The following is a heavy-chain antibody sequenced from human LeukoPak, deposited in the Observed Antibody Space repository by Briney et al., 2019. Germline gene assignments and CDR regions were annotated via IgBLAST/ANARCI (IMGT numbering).Heavy chain of an antibody. CDR1: GGSMSSYY. CDR2: ISSSSSYI. V-gene: IGHV3-21*01. D-gene: IGHD2-15*01. Sequence: ETLSLTCTVSGGSMSSYYWSWIRQPPGKGLEWVSSISSSSSYIYYADSVKGRFTISRDNAKNSLYLQMNSLRAEDTAVYYCARDRFGYCSGGSCYSEGYYGMDVWGQGTTVTVSS. J-gene: IGHJ6*02. CDR3: ARDRFGYCSGGSCYSEGYYGMDV.